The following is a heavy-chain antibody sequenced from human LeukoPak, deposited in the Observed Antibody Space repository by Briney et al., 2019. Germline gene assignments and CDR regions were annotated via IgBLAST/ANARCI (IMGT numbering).Heavy chain of an antibody. J-gene: IGHJ4*02. CDR2: VSYSGGT. CDR3: ARLSTYYDFWSPLDY. CDR1: GASVSSHY. Sequence: SETLSLTCTASGASVSSHYWSWIRQPPGKGLEWIGYVSYSGGTNYNPSLKSRVTISLDTSEDQFSLRLNSVTAADTAVYYCARLSTYYDFWSPLDYWGQGTLVTVSS. V-gene: IGHV4-59*02. D-gene: IGHD3-3*01.